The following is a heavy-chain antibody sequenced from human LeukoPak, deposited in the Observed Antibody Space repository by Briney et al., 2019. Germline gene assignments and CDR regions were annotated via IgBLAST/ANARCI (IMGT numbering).Heavy chain of an antibody. D-gene: IGHD3-22*01. CDR3: ARDGGVSYDSPRPDY. V-gene: IGHV1-2*02. J-gene: IGHJ4*02. CDR2: INPNSGGT. Sequence: GASVKVSCKASGYTFTGYYMHWVRQAPGQGLEWMGWINPNSGGTNYAQKFQGRVTMTRDTSISTAYMELSRLRSDDTAVYYCARDGGVSYDSPRPDYWGQGTLVTVSS. CDR1: GYTFTGYY.